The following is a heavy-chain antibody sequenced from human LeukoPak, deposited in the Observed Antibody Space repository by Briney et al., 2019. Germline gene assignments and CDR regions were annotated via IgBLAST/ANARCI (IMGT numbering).Heavy chain of an antibody. J-gene: IGHJ4*02. Sequence: GGSLRLSCAASGFTFDDYAMHWVRQAPGKGLEWVSLISGDGGSTYYADSVKGRFTISRDNSKNSLCLQMNSLRTEDTALYYCAKVLTRGDGYNNYFDYWGQGTLVTVSS. CDR3: AKVLTRGDGYNNYFDY. CDR1: GFTFDDYA. D-gene: IGHD5-24*01. V-gene: IGHV3-43*02. CDR2: ISGDGGST.